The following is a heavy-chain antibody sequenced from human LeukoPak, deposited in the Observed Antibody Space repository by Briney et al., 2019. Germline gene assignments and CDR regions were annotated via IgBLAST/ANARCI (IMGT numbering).Heavy chain of an antibody. V-gene: IGHV4-39*01. CDR3: ARHSDDYGDSIDY. CDR1: GGSISSSSYY. CDR2: IYYSGNT. Sequence: PSETLSLTCTVSGGSISSSSYYWGWIRQPPGKGLEWIGSIYYSGNTNYNPSLKSRVTISVDTSKNQFSLKLSSVTAADTAVYYCARHSDDYGDSIDYWGQGTLVTVSS. D-gene: IGHD4-17*01. J-gene: IGHJ4*02.